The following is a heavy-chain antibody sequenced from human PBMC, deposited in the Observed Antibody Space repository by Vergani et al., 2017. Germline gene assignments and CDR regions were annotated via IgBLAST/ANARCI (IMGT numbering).Heavy chain of an antibody. Sequence: EVDLVESGGGLAQPGGSLRLSCEASGITFWKFGMHWVRQGPGKGLEWVSGISWNSGAVDYADSVRGRFTISRDNAKNSLYLQMNSLRAEDTAVYYCARRMSAAVHSLDYWGQGTLVTVSS. CDR3: ARRMSAAVHSLDY. CDR1: GITFWKFG. J-gene: IGHJ4*02. D-gene: IGHD6-25*01. CDR2: ISWNSGAV. V-gene: IGHV3-9*01.